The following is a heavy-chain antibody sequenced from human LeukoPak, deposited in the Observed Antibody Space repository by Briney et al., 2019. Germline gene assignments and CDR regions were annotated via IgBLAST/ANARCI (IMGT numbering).Heavy chain of an antibody. J-gene: IGHJ5*02. Sequence: ASVKVSCKASGYTFTSYGISWVRQAPGQGLEWMGWISAYNGNTNYAQKIQGRVTMTTDTSTSTSYMELRSLRSEDTAVYYCARGPPYYDILTGYESRWNNWFDPWGQGTLVTVSS. CDR2: ISAYNGNT. V-gene: IGHV1-18*01. CDR1: GYTFTSYG. D-gene: IGHD3-9*01. CDR3: ARGPPYYDILTGYESRWNNWFDP.